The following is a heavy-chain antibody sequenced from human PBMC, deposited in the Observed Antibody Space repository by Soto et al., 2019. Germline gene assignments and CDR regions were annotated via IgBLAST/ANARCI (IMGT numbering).Heavy chain of an antibody. CDR3: VKDLRGVRSYFDI. CDR1: GFSFTSYG. CDR2: ISYDGDDI. V-gene: IGHV3-30*18. Sequence: QVQLVESGGGVVQPGRSLRLSCAASGFSFTSYGMHWVRQAPGKELEWVAVISYDGDDIYYADSVKGRFTISRDNANNTLYLQMNSLRAEDTAVYYCVKDLRGVRSYFDIWGRGTLVTVSS. J-gene: IGHJ2*01.